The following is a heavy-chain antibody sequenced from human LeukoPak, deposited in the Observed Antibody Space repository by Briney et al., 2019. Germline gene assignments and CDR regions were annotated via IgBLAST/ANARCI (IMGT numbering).Heavy chain of an antibody. D-gene: IGHD4-23*01. J-gene: IGHJ5*02. V-gene: IGHV3-21*01. Sequence: GGSLRLSCAASGFTFSSYSMNWVRQAPGKGLEWVSSISSSSSYIYYADSVKGRFTISRDNAKNSLYLQMNSLRAEDTAVYYCARTWYPYGGNWGLDPWGQGTLVTVSS. CDR2: ISSSSSYI. CDR3: ARTWYPYGGNWGLDP. CDR1: GFTFSSYS.